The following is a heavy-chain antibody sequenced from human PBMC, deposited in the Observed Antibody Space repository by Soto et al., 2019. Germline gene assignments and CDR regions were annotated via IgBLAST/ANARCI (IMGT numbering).Heavy chain of an antibody. J-gene: IGHJ6*02. CDR2: IDWDDDK. V-gene: IGHV2-70*01. CDR1: GFSLSTSGMC. D-gene: IGHD1-1*01. CDR3: ARIVGTPHHGEYYYYYYGMDV. Sequence: SGPTLVNPTQTLTLTCTFSGFSLSTSGMCVSWIRQPPGKALEWLALIDWDDDKYYSTSLKTRLTISKDTSKNQVVLTMTNMDPVDTATYYCARIVGTPHHGEYYYYYYGMDVWGQGTTVTAP.